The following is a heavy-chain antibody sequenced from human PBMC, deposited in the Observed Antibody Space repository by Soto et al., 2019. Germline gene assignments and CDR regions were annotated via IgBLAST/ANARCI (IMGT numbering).Heavy chain of an antibody. CDR3: AREVSSYYDSSGYSYFDY. CDR2: TTSNSRTI. D-gene: IGHD3-22*01. Sequence: GGSLRLSCAASGFTFSDYSMNWVRQAPGEGLEWLSYTTSNSRTIYYADSVKGRFTISRDNAKNSLYLQMNSLRAEDTAVYFCAREVSSYYDSSGYSYFDYWGQGTLVTVSS. V-gene: IGHV3-48*01. CDR1: GFTFSDYS. J-gene: IGHJ4*02.